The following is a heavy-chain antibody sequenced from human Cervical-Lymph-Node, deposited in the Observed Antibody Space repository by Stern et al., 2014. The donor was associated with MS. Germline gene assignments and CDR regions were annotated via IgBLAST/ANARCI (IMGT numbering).Heavy chain of an antibody. Sequence: QLVQSGAEVKKPGSSVKVSCKASGGTFTSFSINWVRQVPGQSLEWMGGIIPIFETPNFAQKFQGRVTITADSSTSTVYMALNSLRSDDTAVYYCVLPSTVTTAAFDVWGRGTMVTVSS. D-gene: IGHD4-17*01. J-gene: IGHJ3*01. CDR2: IIPIFETP. V-gene: IGHV1-69*06. CDR3: VLPSTVTTAAFDV. CDR1: GGTFTSFS.